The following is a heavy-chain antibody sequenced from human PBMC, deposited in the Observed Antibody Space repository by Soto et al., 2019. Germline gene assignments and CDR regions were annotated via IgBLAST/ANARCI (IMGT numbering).Heavy chain of an antibody. V-gene: IGHV4-34*01. Sequence: SETLSLTCAVYGGSFSAYYWSWIRQPPGKGLEWIGEINHSGGTSYNPSFQSRVAMSVDTSNNQFSLRLRSVTDADTAVYYCVRHRGLYYRDGRAYHNNWFDSWGQGILVTVSS. CDR2: INHSGGT. J-gene: IGHJ5*01. CDR3: VRHRGLYYRDGRAYHNNWFDS. CDR1: GGSFSAYY. D-gene: IGHD3-22*01.